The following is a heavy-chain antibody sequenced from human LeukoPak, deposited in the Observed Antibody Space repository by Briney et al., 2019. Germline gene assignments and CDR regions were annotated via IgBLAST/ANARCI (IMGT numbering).Heavy chain of an antibody. CDR1: GFTLSARGVG. CDR2: IHWDDDK. CDR3: AHSTMVRAHAGHWFDP. D-gene: IGHD3-10*01. J-gene: IGHJ5*02. V-gene: IGHV2-5*02. Sequence: SGPTLVKPTQTLTLTSTSSGFTLSARGVGVGWIRHPPGKALELRALIHWDDDKRYRPSLKSRLTITKGTSTDQVPLTMTTITPVDTATYYCAHSTMVRAHAGHWFDPWGQGTLVTVSS.